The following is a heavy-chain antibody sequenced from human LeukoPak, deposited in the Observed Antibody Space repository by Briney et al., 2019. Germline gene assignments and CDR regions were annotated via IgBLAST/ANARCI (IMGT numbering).Heavy chain of an antibody. V-gene: IGHV1-69*13. Sequence: ASVKVSCKATGGTFSSYAISWVRQAPGQGLEWMGGIIPIFGTANYAQKFQGRVTITADESTSTAYMELSSLRSEDTAVYYCARDRDGLYYYYYGMDVWGQGTTVTVSS. CDR1: GGTFSSYA. D-gene: IGHD5-24*01. J-gene: IGHJ6*02. CDR3: ARDRDGLYYYYYGMDV. CDR2: IIPIFGTA.